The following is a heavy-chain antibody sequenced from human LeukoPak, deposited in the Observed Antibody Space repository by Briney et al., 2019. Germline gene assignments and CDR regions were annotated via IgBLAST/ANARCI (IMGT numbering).Heavy chain of an antibody. V-gene: IGHV4-61*02. CDR1: GGSLSSGSYY. CDR2: IYTSGST. CDR3: ARNSLWFGELLYFDY. J-gene: IGHJ4*02. Sequence: SETLSLTCTVSGGSLSSGSYYWSWLRQPAGKGLEWIGRIYTSGSTNYNPSLKSRVTISVDTSKNQFSLKLSSVTAADTAVYYCARNSLWFGELLYFDYWGQGTLVTVSS. D-gene: IGHD3-10*01.